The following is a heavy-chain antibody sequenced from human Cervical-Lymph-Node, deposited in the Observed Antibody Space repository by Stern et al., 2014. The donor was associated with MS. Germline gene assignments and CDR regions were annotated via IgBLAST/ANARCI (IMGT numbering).Heavy chain of an antibody. J-gene: IGHJ6*02. CDR3: AGSTSSAHYYYYGMDV. D-gene: IGHD6-19*01. CDR2: MNPHSGDP. CDR1: GYTFTSYD. Sequence: VQLVQSGAEVKKPGASVKVSCKASGYTFTSYDINWVRQATGQGLEWMGWMNPHSGDPGYPQKFQGPGTLTRHTSISTPFMELSSLRSEDTAVDYCAGSTSSAHYYYYGMDVWGQGTTVTVSS. V-gene: IGHV1-8*01.